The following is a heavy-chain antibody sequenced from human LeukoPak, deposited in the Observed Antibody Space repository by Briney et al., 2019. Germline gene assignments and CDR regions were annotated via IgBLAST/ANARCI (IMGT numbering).Heavy chain of an antibody. CDR3: ARDMYTMIVNRRWFDP. CDR1: GFTFSSYG. Sequence: GGSLRLSCAASGFTFSSYGMHWVRQAPGQGLEWMGIINPSGGSTSYAQKFQGRVTMTRDMSTSTVYMELSSLRSEDTAVYYCARDMYTMIVNRRWFDPWGQGTLVTVSS. D-gene: IGHD3-22*01. J-gene: IGHJ5*02. CDR2: INPSGGST. V-gene: IGHV1-46*01.